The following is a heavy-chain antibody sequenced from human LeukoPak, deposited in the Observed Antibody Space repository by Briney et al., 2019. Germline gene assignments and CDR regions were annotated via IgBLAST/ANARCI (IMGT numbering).Heavy chain of an antibody. CDR2: ICHSGST. CDR1: GYSISSGYY. Sequence: PSETLSLTCAVSGYSISSGYYWGWIRQPPGKGLEWIGSICHSGSTYYNPSLKSRVTISVDTSKNQFSLKLSSVTAADTAVYYCASLWFGEPSSFDYWGQGTLVTVSS. J-gene: IGHJ4*02. D-gene: IGHD3-10*01. CDR3: ASLWFGEPSSFDY. V-gene: IGHV4-38-2*01.